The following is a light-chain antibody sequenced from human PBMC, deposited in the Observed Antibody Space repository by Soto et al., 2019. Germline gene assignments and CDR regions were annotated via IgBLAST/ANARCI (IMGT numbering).Light chain of an antibody. Sequence: QSALTQPASVSGSRGQSITISCTGTSSDVGAYNYVSWYQQHPVKAPKLMIYDVSSRPSGISNRFSGSKSGNTASLTISGVQAEDEADYYCSSYASSSTVIFGGGTQLTVL. J-gene: IGLJ2*01. CDR1: SSDVGAYNY. CDR3: SSYASSSTVI. V-gene: IGLV2-14*01. CDR2: DVS.